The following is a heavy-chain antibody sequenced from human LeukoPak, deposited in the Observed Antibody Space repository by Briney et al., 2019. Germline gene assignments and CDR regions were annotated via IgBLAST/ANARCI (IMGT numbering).Heavy chain of an antibody. J-gene: IGHJ4*02. CDR1: GFTFSSYA. CDR3: AKDAQFNSYDY. Sequence: GGSLRLSCAASGFTFSSYAMGCVRQPPGKGLEWVSSISGSGGSTYYADSVKGRFTISRDNSKNTLYLQMNSLRAEDTAVYYCAKDAQFNSYDYWGQGTLVTVSS. CDR2: ISGSGGST. V-gene: IGHV3-23*01. D-gene: IGHD1-1*01.